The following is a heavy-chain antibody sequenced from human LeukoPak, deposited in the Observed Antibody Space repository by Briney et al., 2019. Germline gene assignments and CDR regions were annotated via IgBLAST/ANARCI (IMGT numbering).Heavy chain of an antibody. V-gene: IGHV3-74*01. D-gene: IGHD1-26*01. CDR3: VRDLGGRSGH. J-gene: IGHJ4*02. CDR1: GFTFSSNW. CDR2: INEDGRTT. Sequence: PGGSLRLSCAASGFTFSSNWMHWVRQAPGKGLVWVSRINEDGRTTNYADSVKGRFTISRDNAKNTLDLQMNSLRAEGTAVYYCVRDLGGRSGHWGQGTLVTVSS.